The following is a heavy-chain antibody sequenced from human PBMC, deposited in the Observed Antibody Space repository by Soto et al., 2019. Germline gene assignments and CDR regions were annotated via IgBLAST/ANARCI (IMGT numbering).Heavy chain of an antibody. V-gene: IGHV3-23*01. J-gene: IGHJ5*02. Sequence: EVQLLQSGGGWVQPGGSLRLSCAASGFTFSNYAMAWVRQAPGKGLEWVSSTSGSGVIKYYADSVQGRFTISRDNSNNTLSVQMNSLRVDDTAIYYCAKDLTSMVRVVLPSPWGQGILVTVFS. CDR3: AKDLTSMVRVVLPSP. CDR1: GFTFSNYA. CDR2: TSGSGVIK. D-gene: IGHD3-10*01.